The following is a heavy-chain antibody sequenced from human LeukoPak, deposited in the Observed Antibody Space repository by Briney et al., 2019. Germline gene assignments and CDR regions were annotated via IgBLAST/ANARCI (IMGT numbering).Heavy chain of an antibody. CDR1: GFNFSTHS. J-gene: IGHJ4*02. CDR2: VHRDGWST. Sequence: GGSLRLSCSASGFNFSTHSLHWVRQAPGKGPVWVSRVHRDGWSTLYADSVTGRFTISRDNAKNTLYLQMNSLRAEDTAVYYCAKVLGGLWPGIDYWGQGTVVTVSS. V-gene: IGHV3-74*03. D-gene: IGHD2-15*01. CDR3: AKVLGGLWPGIDY.